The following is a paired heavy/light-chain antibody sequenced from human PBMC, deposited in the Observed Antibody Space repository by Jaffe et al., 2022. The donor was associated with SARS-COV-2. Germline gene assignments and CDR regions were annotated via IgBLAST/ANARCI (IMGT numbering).Light chain of an antibody. CDR2: WAS. J-gene: IGKJ1*01. Sequence: DIVMTQSPDSLAVSLGERATINCKSSQSVLYNSNNKNYLAWFQQKPGQPPKLLIYWASTRESGVPDRFSGSGSGTDFTLTISSLQAEDVAVYYCQQYYSNPRTFGQGTKVEIK. V-gene: IGKV4-1*01. CDR3: QQYYSNPRT. CDR1: QSVLYNSNNKNY.
Heavy chain of an antibody. D-gene: IGHD1-26*01. CDR1: GYTFTSYY. V-gene: IGHV1-46*01. Sequence: QVQLVQSGAEVKKPGASVKVSCKASGYTFTSYYMHWVRQAPGQGLEWVGVSNPSGGRTTYAQKFQGRVTMTRDTSTSTVYMELSSLTSEDTAVYYCARDLGGSYNDHWGQGTLVTVSS. CDR2: SNPSGGRT. J-gene: IGHJ4*02. CDR3: ARDLGGSYNDH.